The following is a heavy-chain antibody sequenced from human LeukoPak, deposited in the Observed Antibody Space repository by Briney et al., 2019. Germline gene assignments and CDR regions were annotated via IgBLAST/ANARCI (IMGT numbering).Heavy chain of an antibody. CDR1: GFSLSTSGVG. Sequence: SGPTLVKPPQTLTLTCTFSGFSLSTSGVGVGWIRQPPGKALEWLALIYWDDDKRYSPSLKSRLTITKDTSKNQVVLTMTNMDPVDTATYYCAHRPNGHYYYYYGMDVWGQGTTVTVSS. V-gene: IGHV2-5*02. D-gene: IGHD4-17*01. CDR3: AHRPNGHYYYYYGMDV. CDR2: IYWDDDK. J-gene: IGHJ6*02.